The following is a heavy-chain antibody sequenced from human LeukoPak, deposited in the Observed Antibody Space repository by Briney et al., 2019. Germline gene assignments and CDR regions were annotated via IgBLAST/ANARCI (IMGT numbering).Heavy chain of an antibody. CDR2: ISGSGGST. Sequence: GGSLRLSCAASGFTFSSYAMSWVRQAPGKGLEWVSAISGSGGSTYYADSVKGRFTISRDNSKNTLYLQMNSLRAEDTAVYYCAKLRITMIVVVPPDYFDYWGQGTLVTVSS. CDR1: GFTFSSYA. CDR3: AKLRITMIVVVPPDYFDY. V-gene: IGHV3-23*01. D-gene: IGHD3-22*01. J-gene: IGHJ4*02.